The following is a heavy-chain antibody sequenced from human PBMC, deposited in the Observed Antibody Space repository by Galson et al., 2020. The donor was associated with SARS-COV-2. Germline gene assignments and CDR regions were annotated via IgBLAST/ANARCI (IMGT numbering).Heavy chain of an antibody. CDR3: AKGVAGVNYGDPWDY. CDR1: GFTFSSYA. D-gene: IGHD4-17*01. CDR2: ISGSGGST. V-gene: IGHV3-23*01. J-gene: IGHJ4*02. Sequence: GGSLRLSCAASGFTFSSYAMSWVRQAPGKGLEWVSAISGSGGSTYYADSVKGRFTISRDNSKNTLYLQMNSLRAEDTAVYYCAKGVAGVNYGDPWDYWGQGTLVTVSS.